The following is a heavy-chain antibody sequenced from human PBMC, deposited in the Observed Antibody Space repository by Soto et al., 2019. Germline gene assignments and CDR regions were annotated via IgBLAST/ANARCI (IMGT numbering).Heavy chain of an antibody. CDR1: GVTFSSYS. D-gene: IGHD6-19*01. CDR3: ARADEQWLVRSLGY. CDR2: ISSSSSTI. V-gene: IGHV3-48*02. Sequence: EVQLVESGGGLVQPGGSLRLSCAASGVTFSSYSMNWVRQAPGKGLEWVSYISSSSSTIYYADSVKGRFTISRDNAKNALYLQMNSLRDEDTAVYYCARADEQWLVRSLGYWGQGTLVTGSS. J-gene: IGHJ4*01.